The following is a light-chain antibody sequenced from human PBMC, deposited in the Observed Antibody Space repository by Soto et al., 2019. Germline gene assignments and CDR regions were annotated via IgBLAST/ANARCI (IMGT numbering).Light chain of an antibody. V-gene: IGKV3-20*01. CDR1: QSVSSSY. Sequence: EIVLTQSPGTLSLSPGERATLSCRASQSVSSSYLAWYQQKPGQAPRLLIYGASSRATGIPDRFSGSGSGTEFTLTISSLQPDDSAIYYCQHYNTYSKAFGPGTKVDIK. CDR2: GAS. CDR3: QHYNTYSKA. J-gene: IGKJ3*01.